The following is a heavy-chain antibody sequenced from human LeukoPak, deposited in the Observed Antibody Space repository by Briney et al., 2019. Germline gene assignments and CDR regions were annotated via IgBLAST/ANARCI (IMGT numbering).Heavy chain of an antibody. Sequence: GGSLRLSCAASGFTFSSYAMSWVRQAPGKGLEWVSAISGSGGSTYYADSVKGRFTISRDNSKNTLYLQMNGLRAEDTAVYYCAKGSSSWHEELWFDPWGQGTLVTVSS. J-gene: IGHJ5*02. V-gene: IGHV3-23*01. D-gene: IGHD6-13*01. CDR3: AKGSSSWHEELWFDP. CDR1: GFTFSSYA. CDR2: ISGSGGST.